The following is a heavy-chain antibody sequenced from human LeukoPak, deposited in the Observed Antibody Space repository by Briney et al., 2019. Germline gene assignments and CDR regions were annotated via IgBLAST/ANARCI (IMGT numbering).Heavy chain of an antibody. CDR2: IYYSGST. Sequence: SETLSLTCTVSGGSISSSSYYWGWIRQPPGKGLEWIGSIYYSGSTYYNPSLKSRVTISVDTSKNQFSLKLSSVTAADTAVYYCARLRIAAAGIYLQHWGQGTLVTVSS. V-gene: IGHV4-39*01. CDR3: ARLRIAAAGIYLQH. J-gene: IGHJ1*01. D-gene: IGHD6-13*01. CDR1: GGSISSSSYY.